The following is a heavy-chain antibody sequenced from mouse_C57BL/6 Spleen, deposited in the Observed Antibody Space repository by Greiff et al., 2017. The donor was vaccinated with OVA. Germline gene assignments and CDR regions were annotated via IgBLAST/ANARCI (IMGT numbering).Heavy chain of an antibody. D-gene: IGHD2-4*01. V-gene: IGHV5-4*01. CDR1: GFTFSSYA. CDR2: ISDGGSYT. J-gene: IGHJ2*01. CDR3: ARDNDYLYYFDY. Sequence: EVQRVESGGGLVKPGGSLKLSCAASGFTFSSYAMSWVRQTPEKRLEWVATISDGGSYTYYPDNVKGRFTISRDNAKNNLYLQMSHLKSEDTAMYYCARDNDYLYYFDYWGQGTTLTVSS.